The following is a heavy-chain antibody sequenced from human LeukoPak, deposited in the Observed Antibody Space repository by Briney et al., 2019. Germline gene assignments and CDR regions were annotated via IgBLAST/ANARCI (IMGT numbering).Heavy chain of an antibody. J-gene: IGHJ4*02. CDR3: ARGSSRSAGYFDY. D-gene: IGHD3-10*01. Sequence: PSETLSLTCTVSGGPISSYYWSWIRRPPGKGLEGIGYIYTSGSTNYNPSLKSRVTISVDTSKNQFSLKLSSVTAADTAVYYCARGSSRSAGYFDYWGQGTLVTVSS. CDR2: IYTSGST. CDR1: GGPISSYY. V-gene: IGHV4-4*09.